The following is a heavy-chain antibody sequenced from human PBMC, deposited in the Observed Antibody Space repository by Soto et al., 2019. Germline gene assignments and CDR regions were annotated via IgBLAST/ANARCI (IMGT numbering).Heavy chain of an antibody. CDR2: IYLSAGST. D-gene: IGHD1-1*01. Sequence: ASVKVSCKASGYTFSAYYLSWVRQAPGQGLEWMGMIYLSAGSTIYAQKFQGRATMTRDTSTRTVYLDLSSLTSEDAAVYYCARSEGTEPLFDYWRQGSQVTVSS. J-gene: IGHJ4*02. CDR1: GYTFSAYY. V-gene: IGHV1-46*01. CDR3: ARSEGTEPLFDY.